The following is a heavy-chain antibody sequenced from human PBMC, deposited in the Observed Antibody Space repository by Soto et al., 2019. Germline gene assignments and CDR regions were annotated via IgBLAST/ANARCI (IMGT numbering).Heavy chain of an antibody. CDR2: IWYDGSNK. J-gene: IGHJ4*02. Sequence: GGSLRLSCTASGLTFSNYGMHWVRQAPGKGLECVAFIWYDGSNKYYVDSVKGRFTISRDISKNTLYLQMNSLRVEDTAVYYCARDLSGPLDSWGQGTLVTVSS. CDR1: GLTFSNYG. CDR3: ARDLSGPLDS. V-gene: IGHV3-33*01.